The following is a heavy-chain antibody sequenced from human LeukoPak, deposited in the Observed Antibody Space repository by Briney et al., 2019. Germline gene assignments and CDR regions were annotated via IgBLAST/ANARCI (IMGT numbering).Heavy chain of an antibody. CDR1: RGSSTGYY. CDR3: ARARDFDY. V-gene: IGHV4-34*01. J-gene: IGHJ4*02. Sequence: SGTLSLTRAVYRGSSTGYYWSWIRQPPGKGRGWMGEIKHSGSTNYNPSLKSRVTISVDTSKNQFSLKLGSVAAADTAVCYCARARDFDYWGQGTLVTVSS. CDR2: IKHSGST.